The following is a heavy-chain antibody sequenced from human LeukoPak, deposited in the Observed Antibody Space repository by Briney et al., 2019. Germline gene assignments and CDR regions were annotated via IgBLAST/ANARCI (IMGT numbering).Heavy chain of an antibody. V-gene: IGHV4-31*03. CDR3: ARDLLGIAAAPSFQH. D-gene: IGHD6-13*01. CDR1: GGSISSGGYY. CDR2: IYYSGST. J-gene: IGHJ1*01. Sequence: PSQTLSLTCTVSGGSISSGGYYWSWIRQHPGKGLEWIGYIYYSGSTYYNPSLKSRVTISVDTSKNQFSLKLSSVTAADTAVYYCARDLLGIAAAPSFQHWGQGTLVAVSS.